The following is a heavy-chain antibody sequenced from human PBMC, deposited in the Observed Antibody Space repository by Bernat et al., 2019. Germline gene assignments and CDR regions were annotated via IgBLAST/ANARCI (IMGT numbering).Heavy chain of an antibody. J-gene: IGHJ4*02. CDR3: ARGGGLDWGVTNFDY. D-gene: IGHD3-9*01. Sequence: EVQLVESGGGLVQPGGSLRLSCAASGLTASSNYMSWVRQGPGKGLEFVSVIYGDGTTHYADSVKGRFTISRDNSKNMLYLQMNSLRAEDTAVYYCARGGGLDWGVTNFDYWGQGTLVTVSS. CDR1: GLTASSNY. V-gene: IGHV3-66*01. CDR2: IYGDGTT.